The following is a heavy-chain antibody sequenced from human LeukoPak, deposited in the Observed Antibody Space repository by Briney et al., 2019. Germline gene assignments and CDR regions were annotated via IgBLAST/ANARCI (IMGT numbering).Heavy chain of an antibody. J-gene: IGHJ4*02. D-gene: IGHD3-16*01. CDR3: ARDEILITSFDY. Sequence: SQTLSLTRTVSGDSISSNGYYCSSIRQHPGKGLEWIGYIYYSGSAYHNPSLKSRVTISVDTSQNQFSLRLSSVTAADTAVYYCARDEILITSFDYWGQGTLVTVSS. V-gene: IGHV4-31*03. CDR2: IYYSGSA. CDR1: GDSISSNGYY.